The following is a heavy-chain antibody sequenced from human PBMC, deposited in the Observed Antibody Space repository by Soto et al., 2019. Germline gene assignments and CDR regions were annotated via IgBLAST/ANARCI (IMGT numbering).Heavy chain of an antibody. J-gene: IGHJ4*02. Sequence: PGGSLRLSCAASGFTFSSYGMHWVRQAPGKGLEWVAVISYDGSNKYYADSVKGRFTISRDNSKNTLYLQMNSLRAEDTAVYYCAKQTTTSLHFAYWGQGTLVTVSS. D-gene: IGHD1-1*01. V-gene: IGHV3-30*18. CDR1: GFTFSSYG. CDR3: AKQTTTSLHFAY. CDR2: ISYDGSNK.